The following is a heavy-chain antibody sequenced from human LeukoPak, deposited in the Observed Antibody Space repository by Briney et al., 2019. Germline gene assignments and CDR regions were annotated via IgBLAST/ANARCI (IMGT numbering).Heavy chain of an antibody. V-gene: IGHV3-23*01. D-gene: IGHD5-18*01. Sequence: GGSLRLSCAASGFTFSSYAMSWVRQAPGKGLEWVSAISGSGGSTYYADSVKGRFTITRDNSKNTLYLQMNSLRAEDTAVYYCAKASWIQLWLPDYWGQGTLVTVSS. CDR1: GFTFSSYA. J-gene: IGHJ4*02. CDR3: AKASWIQLWLPDY. CDR2: ISGSGGST.